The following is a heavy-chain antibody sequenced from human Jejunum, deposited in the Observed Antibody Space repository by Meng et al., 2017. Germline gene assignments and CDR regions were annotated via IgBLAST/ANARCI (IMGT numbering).Heavy chain of an antibody. CDR1: GGSFSAYF. V-gene: IGHV4-34*01. CDR2: INHSGSI. CDR3: ATRIPQYCTGGSCYSGLGH. J-gene: IGHJ4*02. D-gene: IGHD2-15*01. Sequence: QGEVKQGGGGLLKPSETLSLTCAVYGGSFSAYFWTWIRQPPGKGLEGIGEINHSGSIYYNPSLKSRVTMSVDTSKNQFSLDLTSVTAADTAVYYCATRIPQYCTGGSCYSGLGHWGQGTLVTVSS.